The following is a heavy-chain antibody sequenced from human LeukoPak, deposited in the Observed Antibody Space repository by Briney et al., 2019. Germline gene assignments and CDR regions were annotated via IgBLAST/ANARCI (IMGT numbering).Heavy chain of an antibody. CDR2: INPNSGGT. V-gene: IGHV1-2*02. J-gene: IGHJ5*02. Sequence: GASVKVSCKASGYTFTSYYMHWVRQAPGQGLEWMGWINPNSGGTNYAQKFQGRVTMTRDTSISTAYMELSRLRSDDTAVYYCARDPGDIVVVPAAAMYNWFDPWGQGTLVTVSS. CDR3: ARDPGDIVVVPAAAMYNWFDP. CDR1: GYTFTSYY. D-gene: IGHD2-2*01.